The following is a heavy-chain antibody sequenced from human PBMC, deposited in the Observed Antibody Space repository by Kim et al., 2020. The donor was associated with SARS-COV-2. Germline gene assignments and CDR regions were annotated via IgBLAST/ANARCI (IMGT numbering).Heavy chain of an antibody. D-gene: IGHD2-2*01. J-gene: IGHJ6*02. Sequence: SETLSLTCAVYGGSFSGYYWSWIRQPPGKGLEWIGEINHSGSTNYNPSLKSRVTISVDTSKNQFSLKLSSVTAADTAVYYCARLIVVVPAATYYYGMDVWGQGTTVTVSS. CDR1: GGSFSGYY. V-gene: IGHV4-34*01. CDR2: INHSGST. CDR3: ARLIVVVPAATYYYGMDV.